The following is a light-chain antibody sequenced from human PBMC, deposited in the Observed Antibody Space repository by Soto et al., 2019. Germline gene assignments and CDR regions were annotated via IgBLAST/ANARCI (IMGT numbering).Light chain of an antibody. J-gene: IGKJ1*01. CDR1: QSVSSNY. CDR3: QQYGSLSWT. Sequence: DIVLMQSPGTLSLSPGERATLSFRASQSVSSNYLAWYQQRPGQAPRLLIYGASTRATGIPDRFSGSGSGTDFTLTISRLEPEDFALYYCQQYGSLSWTFGQGTKVDI. CDR2: GAS. V-gene: IGKV3-20*01.